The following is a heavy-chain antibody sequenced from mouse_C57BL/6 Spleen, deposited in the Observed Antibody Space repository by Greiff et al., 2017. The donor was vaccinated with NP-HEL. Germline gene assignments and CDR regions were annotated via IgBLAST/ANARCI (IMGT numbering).Heavy chain of an antibody. Sequence: EVQLQQSGPVLVKPGASVKMSCKASGYTFTDYYMNWVKQSHGKSLEWIGVINPYNGGTSYNQKFKGKATLTVDKSSSTAYMELNSLTSEDAAVYYCARGGTGYFDVGGTGTTVTVSS. CDR2: INPYNGGT. J-gene: IGHJ1*03. CDR3: ARGGTGYFDV. CDR1: GYTFTDYY. D-gene: IGHD3-3*01. V-gene: IGHV1-19*01.